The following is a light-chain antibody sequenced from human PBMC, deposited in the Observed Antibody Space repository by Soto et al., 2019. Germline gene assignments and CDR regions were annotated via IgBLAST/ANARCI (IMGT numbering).Light chain of an antibody. V-gene: IGLV2-14*03. J-gene: IGLJ3*02. CDR3: SSYRSSATLPV. CDR2: DVT. Sequence: QFALTQPASVSGSPGQSITISCSGTSSDIGGYNFVSWYQQHPGKAPKLIIYDVTNRPSGISHRFSGSKSGNTASLTISGLQVDDEADYYCSSYRSSATLPVFGGGTKLTVL. CDR1: SSDIGGYNF.